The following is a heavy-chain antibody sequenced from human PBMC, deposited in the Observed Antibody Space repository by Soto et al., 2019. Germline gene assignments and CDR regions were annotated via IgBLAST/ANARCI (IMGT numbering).Heavy chain of an antibody. CDR3: ARDDSSGDYYDSIDY. V-gene: IGHV3-33*01. J-gene: IGHJ4*02. Sequence: QVQLVESGGGVVQPGRSLRLSCAASGFTFSVYGMHWVRQAPGKGLEWVAVIWYDGTKKYHAASVKGRFTISRDNSKNTLYFEMNSLRAEDTAVYYWARDDSSGDYYDSIDYWGQGTLVTVSS. D-gene: IGHD3-22*01. CDR2: IWYDGTKK. CDR1: GFTFSVYG.